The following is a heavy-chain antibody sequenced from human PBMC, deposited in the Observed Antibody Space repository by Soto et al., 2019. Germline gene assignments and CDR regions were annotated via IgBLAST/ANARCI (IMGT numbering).Heavy chain of an antibody. Sequence: GGSLRLSCEASGLTFDDYTMHWVRQVPGKSLEWVSLISWDGSDTYYGDSVRGRFTISGDNSRNSLYLQMDTLRTEDTSLYYCAASSRAAVPTGLVYWGQGTLVTVSS. D-gene: IGHD1-1*01. J-gene: IGHJ4*02. V-gene: IGHV3-43*01. CDR2: ISWDGSDT. CDR1: GLTFDDYT. CDR3: AASSRAAVPTGLVY.